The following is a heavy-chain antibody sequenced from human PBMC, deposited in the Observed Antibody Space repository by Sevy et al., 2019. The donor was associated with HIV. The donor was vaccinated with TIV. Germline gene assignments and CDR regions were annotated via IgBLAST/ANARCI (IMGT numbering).Heavy chain of an antibody. D-gene: IGHD6-19*01. J-gene: IGHJ4*02. CDR2: IFSSGST. Sequence: GGSLRLSCAISGFTVNDKYIIWVRQAPGKGLEWVSVIFSSGSTYYAASAKGGFTISRDNSKNTVDLQMNSVRVEDTAVYYCVSLFLSYRSGWSYFDYWGQGTLVTVSS. CDR1: GFTVNDKY. V-gene: IGHV3-66*02. CDR3: VSLFLSYRSGWSYFDY.